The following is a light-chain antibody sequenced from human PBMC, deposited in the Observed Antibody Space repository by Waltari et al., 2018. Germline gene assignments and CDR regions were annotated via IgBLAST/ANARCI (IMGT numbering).Light chain of an antibody. CDR2: KAS. CDR3: QQYNTYSYT. CDR1: QSLSTW. Sequence: DIQMTQSPSTLSASVGDRVTITCRASQSLSTWLAWYQQKPGEAPKLLIYKASILESGVPSRFSGSGSGTEFTLNISSLQPDDFSTYYCQQYNTYSYTFGQGTKVEI. J-gene: IGKJ2*01. V-gene: IGKV1-5*03.